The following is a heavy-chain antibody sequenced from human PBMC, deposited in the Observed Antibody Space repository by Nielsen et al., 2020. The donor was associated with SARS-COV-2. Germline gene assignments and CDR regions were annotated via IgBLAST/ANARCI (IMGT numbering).Heavy chain of an antibody. D-gene: IGHD6-13*01. J-gene: IGHJ6*03. CDR2: ISGSGGST. CDR1: GFTFSSYA. CDR3: ARETAAGGDYYYYMDV. Sequence: GESLKISCAASGFTFSSYAMSWVRQAPGKGLEWVSAISGSGGSTCYADSVKGRFTISRDNSKNTLYLQMNSLRAEDTAVYYCARETAAGGDYYYYMDVWGKGTTVTVSS. V-gene: IGHV3-23*01.